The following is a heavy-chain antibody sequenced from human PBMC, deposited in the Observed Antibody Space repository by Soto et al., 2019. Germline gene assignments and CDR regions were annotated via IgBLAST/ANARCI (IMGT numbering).Heavy chain of an antibody. V-gene: IGHV1-18*01. CDR2: ISAYNGNT. CDR1: GYTFTSYG. CDR3: ARDNGYESDY. D-gene: IGHD5-18*01. Sequence: QVQLVQSGAEVKKPGASVKVSCKASGYTFTSYGISWVRPAPGQGLEWMGWISAYNGNTSYEQKLQGRVPRTTATCTGTAYMERRSLRSDDTAVYYCARDNGYESDYWGQGTLVTVSS. J-gene: IGHJ4*02.